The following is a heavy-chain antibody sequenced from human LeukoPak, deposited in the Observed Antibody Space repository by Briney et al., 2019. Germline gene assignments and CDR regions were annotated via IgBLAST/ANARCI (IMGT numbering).Heavy chain of an antibody. J-gene: IGHJ4*02. CDR1: GFTFSSYE. CDR2: ISSSGSTI. D-gene: IGHD5-24*01. V-gene: IGHV3-48*03. CDR3: ARGRRWGAFFDY. Sequence: GGSLRLSCAASGFTFSSYEMNWVRQAPGKGLEWVSYISSSGSTIYYADSAKGRFTISRDNAKNSLYLQMNSLRAEDTAVYYCARGRRWGAFFDYWGQGTLVTVSS.